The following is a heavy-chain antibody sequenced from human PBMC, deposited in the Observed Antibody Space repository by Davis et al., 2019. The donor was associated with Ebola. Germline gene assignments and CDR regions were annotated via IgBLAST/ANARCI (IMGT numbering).Heavy chain of an antibody. CDR2: IYDNGNI. CDR3: ARDLRYDSSGSDYYFYMDV. J-gene: IGHJ6*03. CDR1: GGSISTYY. D-gene: IGHD3-22*01. Sequence: PSETLSLTCTVSGGSISTYYWSWIRQPAGKGLEWIGRIYDNGNINYNPSLKSRVTMSVDTSKNQFSLKVNSVTAADTAVYYCARDLRYDSSGSDYYFYMDVWGKGTTVTVS. V-gene: IGHV4-4*07.